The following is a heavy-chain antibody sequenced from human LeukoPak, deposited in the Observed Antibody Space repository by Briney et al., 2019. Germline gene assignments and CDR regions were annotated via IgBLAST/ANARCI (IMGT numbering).Heavy chain of an antibody. CDR2: ISAYNGNT. J-gene: IGHJ4*02. V-gene: IGHV1-18*01. Sequence: ASVKVSCKASGYTFTSYGISWVRQAPGQGLEWMGWISAYNGNTNYAQKLQGRVTMTTDTFTSTAYMELRSLRSDDTAVYYCARAFKVYGDSRPSLGYWGQGTLVTVSS. CDR1: GYTFTSYG. D-gene: IGHD4-17*01. CDR3: ARAFKVYGDSRPSLGY.